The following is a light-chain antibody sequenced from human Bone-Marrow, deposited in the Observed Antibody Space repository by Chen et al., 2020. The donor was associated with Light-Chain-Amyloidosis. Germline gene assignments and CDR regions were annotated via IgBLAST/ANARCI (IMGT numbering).Light chain of an antibody. CDR3: QVWDRSSDRPV. V-gene: IGLV2-14*03. Sequence: QSALTHPASVSGSPGQSITISFTGTSSDVGGYNYGSWYQKHPGTAPKLAIFDVSYRPSGISNRFSGSNSGNTATLTISRVEAGDEADYYCQVWDRSSDRPVFGGGTKLTVL. J-gene: IGLJ3*02. CDR2: DVS. CDR1: SSDVGGYNY.